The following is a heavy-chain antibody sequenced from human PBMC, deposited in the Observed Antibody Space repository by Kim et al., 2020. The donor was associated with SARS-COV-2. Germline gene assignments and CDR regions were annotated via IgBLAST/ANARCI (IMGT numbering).Heavy chain of an antibody. CDR2: TTCWIGDT. J-gene: IGHJ4*02. CDR3: ARDPSNTSGNLPYFDS. CDR1: GYTFNIHS. V-gene: IGHV1-18*01. Sequence: ASVKVSCRTSGYTFNIHSITWFRQAPGQGFEWMGWTTCWIGDTRKPQTLQDRFSMTKDTSTSAAYMELRSLTPDDTAVYYCARDPSNTSGNLPYFDSWGQGTLVTVSS. D-gene: IGHD3-22*01.